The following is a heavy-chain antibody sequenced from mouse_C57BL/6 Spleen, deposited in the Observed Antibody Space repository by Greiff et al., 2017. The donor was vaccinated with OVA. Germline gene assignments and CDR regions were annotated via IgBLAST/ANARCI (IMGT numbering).Heavy chain of an antibody. CDR3: TTKTAQAHFDY. J-gene: IGHJ2*01. V-gene: IGHV14-1*01. CDR1: GFNIKDYY. Sequence: DVKLQESGAELVRPGASVKLSCTASGFNIKDYYMHWVKQRPEQGLEWIGRIDPEDGDTEYAPKFQGKATMTADTSSNTAYLQLSSLTSEDTAVYYCTTKTAQAHFDYWGQGTTLTVSS. D-gene: IGHD3-2*02. CDR2: IDPEDGDT.